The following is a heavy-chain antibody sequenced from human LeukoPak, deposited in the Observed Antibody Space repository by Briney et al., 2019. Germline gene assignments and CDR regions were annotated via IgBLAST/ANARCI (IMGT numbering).Heavy chain of an antibody. CDR2: IYYSGST. CDR3: ARHTPRGSRWEAFDI. Sequence: PSETLSLTCTVSGASISSTTYYWGWIRQPPRKGLEWIASIYYSGSTYYNPSLKSRVTISVDTSKNQFSLKLSSVTAADTAVYYCARHTPRGSRWEAFDIWGQGTMVTVSS. D-gene: IGHD1-26*01. V-gene: IGHV4-39*01. CDR1: GASISSTTYY. J-gene: IGHJ3*02.